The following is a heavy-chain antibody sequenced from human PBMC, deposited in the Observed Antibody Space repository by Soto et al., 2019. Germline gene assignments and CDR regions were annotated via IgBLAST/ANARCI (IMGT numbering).Heavy chain of an antibody. CDR1: GYSFTSYW. J-gene: IGHJ3*02. CDR2: IYPGDSDT. Sequence: GESFKISFNGSGYSFTSYWIGWVRQIPGKVLELMGIIYPGDSDTRYSPSFQGQVTISADKSISTAYLQWSSLKASDTAMYEFESAIAARHXAVAFDIWGEGTMV. D-gene: IGHD6-6*01. V-gene: IGHV5-51*01. CDR3: ESAIAARHXAVAFDI.